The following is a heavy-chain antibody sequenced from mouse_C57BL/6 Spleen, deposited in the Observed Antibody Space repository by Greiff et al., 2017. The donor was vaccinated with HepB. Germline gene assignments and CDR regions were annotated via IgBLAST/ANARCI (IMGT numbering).Heavy chain of an antibody. V-gene: IGHV5-6*01. Sequence: EVKLMESGGDLVKPGGSLKLSCAASGFTFSSYGMSWVRQTPDKRLEWVATISSGGSYTYYPDSVKGRFTISRDNAKNTLYLQMSSLKSEDTAMYYCARQGTMITTVVANFDYWGQGTTLTVSS. CDR2: ISSGGSYT. CDR1: GFTFSSYG. CDR3: ARQGTMITTVVANFDY. J-gene: IGHJ2*01. D-gene: IGHD1-1*01.